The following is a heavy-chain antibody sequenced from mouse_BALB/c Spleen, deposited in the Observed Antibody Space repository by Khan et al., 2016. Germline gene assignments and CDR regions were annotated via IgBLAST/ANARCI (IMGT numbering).Heavy chain of an antibody. J-gene: IGHJ1*01. Sequence: EVQLQESGPGLVKPSQSLSLTCSVTGYSITSGYYWNWIRQFPGNKLEWMGYISYDGSNNYNPSLKNRISITRDTSKNQFFLKLNSVTTEDTATYYCARDPFYYYGSRYWYFDVWGAGTTVTVSS. CDR3: ARDPFYYYGSRYWYFDV. CDR2: ISYDGSN. CDR1: GYSITSGYY. D-gene: IGHD1-1*01. V-gene: IGHV3-6*02.